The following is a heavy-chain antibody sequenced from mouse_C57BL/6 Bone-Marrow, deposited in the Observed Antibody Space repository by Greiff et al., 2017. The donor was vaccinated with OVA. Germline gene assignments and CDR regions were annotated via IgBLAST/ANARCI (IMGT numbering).Heavy chain of an antibody. V-gene: IGHV1-26*01. CDR3: ARETTGVPGYFDY. Sequence: EVQLQQSGPELVKPGASVKISCKASGYTFTDYYMNWVKQSHGKSLEWIGDINPNNGGTSYNQKFKGKATLTVDKSSSTAYMELRSLTSEDSAVYYCARETTGVPGYFDYWGQGTTLTVSS. D-gene: IGHD1-1*01. CDR1: GYTFTDYY. CDR2: INPNNGGT. J-gene: IGHJ2*01.